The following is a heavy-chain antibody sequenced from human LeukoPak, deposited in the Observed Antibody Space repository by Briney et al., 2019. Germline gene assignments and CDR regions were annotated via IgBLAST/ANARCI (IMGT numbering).Heavy chain of an antibody. CDR1: GFTFSSYA. CDR3: ARGRDVVWPAEHAYYYYSMDV. V-gene: IGHV3-64*01. Sequence: GGSLRLSCAASGFTFSSYAMHWVRQAPGKGLQYVSAITSNGGSTYYANSVKGRFTISRDNSKNTLYLQMGSLRAEDMAVYFCARGRDVVWPAEHAYYYYSMDVWGKGTTVTVS. J-gene: IGHJ6*03. D-gene: IGHD2-8*01. CDR2: ITSNGGST.